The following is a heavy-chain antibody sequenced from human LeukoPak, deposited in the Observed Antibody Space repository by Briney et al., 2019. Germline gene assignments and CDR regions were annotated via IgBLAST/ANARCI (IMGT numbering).Heavy chain of an antibody. CDR2: INHSGST. CDR3: ARTTMVRGVITLDY. CDR1: GGSFSGYY. J-gene: IGHJ4*02. V-gene: IGHV4-34*01. D-gene: IGHD3-10*01. Sequence: SETLSLTCAVYGGSFSGYYWSWIRQPPGKGLEWIGEINHSGSTNYNPSLKSRVTISVDTSKNQFSLKLSSVTAADTAVYYCARTTMVRGVITLDYWGQGTLVTVSS.